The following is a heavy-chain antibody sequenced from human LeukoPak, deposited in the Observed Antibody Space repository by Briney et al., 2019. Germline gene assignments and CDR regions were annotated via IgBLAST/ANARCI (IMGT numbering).Heavy chain of an antibody. Sequence: QSGGSLRLSCAASGFTFSSYAMSWVRQAPGKGLEWVSGISGSGGSTYYADSLRGRFTISRDNSRNTLYLQMNSLRADDTAVYYCAKGATGGSYYFDYWGQGTLVTVSS. V-gene: IGHV3-23*01. D-gene: IGHD1-26*01. CDR2: ISGSGGST. CDR3: AKGATGGSYYFDY. CDR1: GFTFSSYA. J-gene: IGHJ4*02.